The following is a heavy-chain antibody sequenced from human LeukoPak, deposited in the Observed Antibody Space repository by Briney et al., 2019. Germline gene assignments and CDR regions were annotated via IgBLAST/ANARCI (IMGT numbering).Heavy chain of an antibody. J-gene: IGHJ3*02. Sequence: GGSLRLSCAASGFTFSSYSMNWVRQAPGKGLEWVSSISSSSSYIYYADSVKGRFTISRDNAKNSLYLQMNSPRAEDTAVYYCARERIQLWLIEHAFDIWGQGTMVTVSS. CDR1: GFTFSSYS. CDR3: ARERIQLWLIEHAFDI. D-gene: IGHD5-18*01. CDR2: ISSSSSYI. V-gene: IGHV3-21*01.